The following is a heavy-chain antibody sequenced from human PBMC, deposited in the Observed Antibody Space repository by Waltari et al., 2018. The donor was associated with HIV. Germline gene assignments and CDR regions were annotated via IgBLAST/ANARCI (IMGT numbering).Heavy chain of an antibody. CDR3: AREYYDFWSGYYTTGLDV. CDR2: INQDGSQK. J-gene: IGHJ6*02. V-gene: IGHV3-7*03. CDR1: AFTISSYW. Sequence: DAQLVESGGGLVQPGASLRLPCEASAFTISSYWMTWFGQPPGKGLEWVANINQDGSQKYYVDSVKGRFNISRDNSRNSIYLQLNNLTAGDTAVYYCAREYYDFWSGYYTTGLDVWGQGTTVIVS. D-gene: IGHD3-3*01.